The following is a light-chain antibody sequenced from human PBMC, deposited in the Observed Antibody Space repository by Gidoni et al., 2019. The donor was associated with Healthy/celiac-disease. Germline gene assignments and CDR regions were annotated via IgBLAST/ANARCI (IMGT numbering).Light chain of an antibody. V-gene: IGKV4-1*01. CDR1: QRVLHTSNNTNY. CDR2: WAS. Sequence: IVLTQPPHSLAVPLRERATANCKSSQRVLHTSNNTNYLAWYQQKAGQPPKLLIYWASTRESGVPDRFSGSGSGTDFTLTISSLQDEDVAVYCYQQYYRTPLTFGGGTKVEIK. CDR3: QQYYRTPLT. J-gene: IGKJ4*01.